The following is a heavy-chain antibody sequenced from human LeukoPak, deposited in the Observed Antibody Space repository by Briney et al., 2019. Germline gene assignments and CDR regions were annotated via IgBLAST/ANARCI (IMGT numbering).Heavy chain of an antibody. V-gene: IGHV1-69*06. Sequence: SVKVSCKASGGTFSSYAISWVRQAPGQGLEWMGGIIPIFGTANYAQKFQGRVTITADKSTSTAYMELSSLRSEDTAVYYCARVDTAMVREFDYYYYYYYMDVWGKGTTVTVSS. J-gene: IGHJ6*03. CDR3: ARVDTAMVREFDYYYYYYYMDV. CDR1: GGTFSSYA. CDR2: IIPIFGTA. D-gene: IGHD5-18*01.